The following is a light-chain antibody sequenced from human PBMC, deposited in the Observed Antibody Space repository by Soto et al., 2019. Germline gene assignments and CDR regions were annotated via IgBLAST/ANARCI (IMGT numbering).Light chain of an antibody. CDR2: YDD. Sequence: QSVLTQPPSVSAAPRQRVTLSCSGSNSNIGNNAEDWYQQLPGKAPKILIYYDDLKSSGSSGRFSASKSCTYASLGISWGHSDDDAAYYCGTLDESLNGLVFGGGTKLTVL. V-gene: IGLV1-36*01. CDR3: GTLDESLNGLV. CDR1: NSNIGNNA. J-gene: IGLJ2*01.